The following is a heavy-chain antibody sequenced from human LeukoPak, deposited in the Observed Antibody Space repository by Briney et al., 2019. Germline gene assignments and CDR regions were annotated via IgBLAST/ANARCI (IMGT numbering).Heavy chain of an antibody. V-gene: IGHV1-2*02. CDR1: GYTFTGYY. CDR3: ARVVPAAIIPMDY. Sequence: ASVKVSCKASGYTFTGYYMHWVLQAPGQGLEWMGWINPNSGGTNYAQKFQGRVTMTRDTSISTAYMELSRLRSDDTAVYYCARVVPAAIIPMDYWGQGTLVTVSS. J-gene: IGHJ4*02. CDR2: INPNSGGT. D-gene: IGHD2-2*01.